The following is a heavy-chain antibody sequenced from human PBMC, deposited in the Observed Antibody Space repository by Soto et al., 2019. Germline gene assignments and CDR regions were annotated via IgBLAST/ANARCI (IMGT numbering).Heavy chain of an antibody. Sequence: VQLVQSGAEVTKPGASVKISCKASGYTFTTNFIHWIRQAPGQGLEWVGIISPGGGTTVYAQKFQGRVTMTRDTSTSTVYMELSNLRSEDTPVFYCARAHYDSDAFDFWGQGTMVIVSS. CDR3: ARAHYDSDAFDF. J-gene: IGHJ3*01. CDR2: ISPGGGTT. V-gene: IGHV1-46*03. D-gene: IGHD3-22*01. CDR1: GYTFTTNF.